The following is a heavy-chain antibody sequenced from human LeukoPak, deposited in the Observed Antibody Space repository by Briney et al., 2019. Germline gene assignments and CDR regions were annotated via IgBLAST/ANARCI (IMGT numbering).Heavy chain of an antibody. D-gene: IGHD3-16*01. V-gene: IGHV4-39*01. CDR2: IYYSGST. CDR1: GGSISNSYY. CDR3: ARFDYGGPTYYFDY. J-gene: IGHJ4*02. Sequence: PSETLSLTCTVSGGSISNSYYWGWIRPPPGKGLEWIGSIYYSGSTYYNPSLESRVTISVDTSKNQFSLKLSSVTAADTAVYYCARFDYGGPTYYFDYWGQGTLVTVSS.